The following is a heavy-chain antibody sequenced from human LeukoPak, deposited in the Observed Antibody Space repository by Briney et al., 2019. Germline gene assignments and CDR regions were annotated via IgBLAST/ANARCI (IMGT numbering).Heavy chain of an antibody. Sequence: SETLSLTCAVSGGSISSSNWWSWVRQPPGKGLEWIGEIYHSGSTNYNPSLKSRVTISVDKSKNQFSLKLSSVTAAGTAVYYCASMYSSGWYGGSNWFDPWGQGTLVTVSS. D-gene: IGHD6-19*01. V-gene: IGHV4-4*02. CDR2: IYHSGST. CDR1: GGSISSSNW. J-gene: IGHJ5*02. CDR3: ASMYSSGWYGGSNWFDP.